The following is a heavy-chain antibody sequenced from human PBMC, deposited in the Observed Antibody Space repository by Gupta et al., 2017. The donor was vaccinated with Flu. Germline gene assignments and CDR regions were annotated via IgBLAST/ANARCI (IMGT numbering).Heavy chain of an antibody. CDR1: GFTFSSYA. CDR3: AKLASSRVGATLGVNY. Sequence: EVQLLESGGGLVQPGGSLRLSCAASGFTFSSYASIWVRQAPGKGLEWVSAISGSGGSTYYADAVKGRFTISRDNSKNTLYLQMNSLRAEDTAVYYCAKLASSRVGATLGVNYWGQGTLVTVSS. V-gene: IGHV3-23*01. CDR2: ISGSGGST. J-gene: IGHJ4*02. D-gene: IGHD1-26*01.